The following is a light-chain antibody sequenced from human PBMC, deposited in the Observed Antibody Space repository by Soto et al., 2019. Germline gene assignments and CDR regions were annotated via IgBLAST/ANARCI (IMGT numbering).Light chain of an antibody. CDR2: DVS. V-gene: IGLV2-14*01. J-gene: IGLJ1*01. CDR3: SSYTTSVTYV. CDR1: SSDVGAYNS. Sequence: QSVLTQPASVSRSPGQSITISSTGNSSDVGAYNSVSWYQQHPGKAPKLIIYDVSTRPSGISDRFSGSKSGNTASLTISGLQAEDESDYYCSSYTTSVTYVFGTGTKVTVL.